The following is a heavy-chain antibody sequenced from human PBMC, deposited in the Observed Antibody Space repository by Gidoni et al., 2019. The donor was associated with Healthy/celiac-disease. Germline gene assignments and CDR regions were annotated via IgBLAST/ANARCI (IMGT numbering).Heavy chain of an antibody. Sequence: QVQLQQWGAGLLKPSETLSLTCAVYGGSFSGYYWSWIRQPPGKGLEWIGEINHSGSTNYNPSLKSRVTISVDTSKNQFSLKLSSVTAADTAVYYCASFILERPVSWFDPWGQGTLVTVSS. V-gene: IGHV4-34*01. CDR2: INHSGST. CDR3: ASFILERPVSWFDP. D-gene: IGHD1-1*01. CDR1: GGSFSGYY. J-gene: IGHJ5*02.